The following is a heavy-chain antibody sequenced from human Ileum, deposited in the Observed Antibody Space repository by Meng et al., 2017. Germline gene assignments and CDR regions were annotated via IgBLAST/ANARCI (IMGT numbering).Heavy chain of an antibody. J-gene: IGHJ4*02. D-gene: IGHD6-19*01. CDR2: MWCDGSNK. CDR1: GFTLSRFD. V-gene: IGHV3-33*08. Sequence: VWLWGSGGGLIQPGGSLRLSCAASGFTLSRFDIKWVAVMWCDGSNKYYSDSVKGRFTIFRDNSKNTLYLQMNSLRAEDTAVYYCARENSGWFFWGQGALVTVSS. CDR3: ARENSGWFF.